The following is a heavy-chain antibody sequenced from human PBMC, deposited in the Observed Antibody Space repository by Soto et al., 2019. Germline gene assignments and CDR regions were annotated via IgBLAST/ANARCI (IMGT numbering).Heavy chain of an antibody. CDR3: ARVSPGMGYQFDY. V-gene: IGHV4-59*02. CDR1: GASVSPYY. J-gene: IGHJ4*02. CDR2: IYHTGTT. D-gene: IGHD2-2*01. Sequence: QIQLHESGPGLVRPSETLSLTCTVTGASVSPYYWTWIRQPPGKGLEWIGHIYHTGTTTLNSSLQSRTTISRDASKAQVSLKMTSVTAADTGVYYCARVSPGMGYQFDYWGQGTLVTVSS.